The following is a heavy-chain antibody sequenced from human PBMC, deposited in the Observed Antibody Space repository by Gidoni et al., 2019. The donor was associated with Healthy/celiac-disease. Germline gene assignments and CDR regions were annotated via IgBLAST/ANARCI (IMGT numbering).Heavy chain of an antibody. CDR3: ARHSGSYHFLDY. V-gene: IGHV4-59*08. Sequence: QVQLQESGPGLVKPSETLSLTCTVSGGSISSYYWSWIRQPPGKGLAWIGYIYYSGSTNYNPSLKSRVTISVDTSKNQFSLKLSSVTAADTAVYYCARHSGSYHFLDYWGQGTLVTVSS. CDR2: IYYSGST. CDR1: GGSISSYY. D-gene: IGHD1-26*01. J-gene: IGHJ4*02.